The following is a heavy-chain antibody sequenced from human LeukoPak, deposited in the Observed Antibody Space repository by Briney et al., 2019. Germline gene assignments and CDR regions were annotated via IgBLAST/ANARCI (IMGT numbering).Heavy chain of an antibody. CDR2: MNPNSGNT. Sequence: ASVKVSCKASGYTFTSYDINWVRQATGQGLEWMGWMNPNSGNTGYAQKFQGRVTMTRNTSISTAYMELSSLRSEDTAVYYCARVGYSSSWCGYYYYGMDVWGQGTTVTVSS. V-gene: IGHV1-8*01. CDR3: ARVGYSSSWCGYYYYGMDV. J-gene: IGHJ6*02. CDR1: GYTFTSYD. D-gene: IGHD6-13*01.